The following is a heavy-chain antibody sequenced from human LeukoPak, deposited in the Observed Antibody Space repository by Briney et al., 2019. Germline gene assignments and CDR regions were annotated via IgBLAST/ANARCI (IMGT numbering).Heavy chain of an antibody. CDR2: ISSSSSYI. V-gene: IGHV3-21*01. D-gene: IGHD4-17*01. J-gene: IGHJ6*03. CDR1: GFTFSSYS. CDR3: ARDNGATVTTGYYYYMDV. Sequence: PGGSLRLSCAASGFTFSSYSMNWVRQAPGKGLEWVSSISSSSSYIYYADSVKGRFTISRDNAKNSLYLQMNSLRAEDTAVYYCARDNGATVTTGYYYYMDVWGKGTTVTVSS.